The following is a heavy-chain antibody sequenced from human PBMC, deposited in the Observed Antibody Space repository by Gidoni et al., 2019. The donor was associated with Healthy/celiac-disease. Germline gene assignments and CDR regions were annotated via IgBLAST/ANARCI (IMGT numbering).Heavy chain of an antibody. D-gene: IGHD2-2*01. Sequence: EVQLVESGGGLVKPGGSLRLSCAASGFTFSSYSMNWVRQAPGKGLEWVSSISSSSSYIYYADSVKGRFTISRDNAKNSLYLQMNSLRAEDTAVYYCARVSSTSFSFDYWGQGTLVTVSS. J-gene: IGHJ4*02. CDR1: GFTFSSYS. V-gene: IGHV3-21*01. CDR2: ISSSSSYI. CDR3: ARVSSTSFSFDY.